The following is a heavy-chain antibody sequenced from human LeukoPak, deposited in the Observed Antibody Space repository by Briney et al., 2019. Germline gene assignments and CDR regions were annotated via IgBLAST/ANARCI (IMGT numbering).Heavy chain of an antibody. CDR3: AKDPQWLVIPNWFDP. D-gene: IGHD6-19*01. V-gene: IGHV3-23*01. CDR2: ISGSGGST. J-gene: IGHJ5*02. Sequence: PGGSLRLSCAASGFTFRSYAMSWVRQAPGKGLEWVSAISGSGGSTYYADSVKGRFTISRDNSKNTLYLQMNSLRAEDTAVYYCAKDPQWLVIPNWFDPWGQGTLVTVSS. CDR1: GFTFRSYA.